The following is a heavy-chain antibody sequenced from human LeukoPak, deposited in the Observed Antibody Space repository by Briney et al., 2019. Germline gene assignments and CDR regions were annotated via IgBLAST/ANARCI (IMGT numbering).Heavy chain of an antibody. J-gene: IGHJ4*02. V-gene: IGHV3-20*04. CDR1: GFTFDDYG. D-gene: IGHD3-22*01. Sequence: RTGGSLRLSCAASGFTFDDYGMSWVRQAPGKGLEWVSGINWNGGSTGYADSVKGRFTISRDNAKNSLYLQMNSLRAEDTALYYCARDYYDSSGYLFDYWGQGTLVTVSS. CDR2: INWNGGST. CDR3: ARDYYDSSGYLFDY.